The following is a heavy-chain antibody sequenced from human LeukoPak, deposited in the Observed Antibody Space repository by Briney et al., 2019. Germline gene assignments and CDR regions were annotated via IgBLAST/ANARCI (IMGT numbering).Heavy chain of an antibody. CDR3: ARGKIAAHNDY. J-gene: IGHJ4*02. Sequence: PSETLSLTCTVSGGSISSYYWSWIRQPPGKGLEWIGYIYYSGSTNYNPSLKSRVTISVDTSKNQFSLKLSSVTAADTAVYYCARGKIAAHNDYWGQGTLVTVSS. CDR1: GGSISSYY. D-gene: IGHD6-6*01. CDR2: IYYSGST. V-gene: IGHV4-59*01.